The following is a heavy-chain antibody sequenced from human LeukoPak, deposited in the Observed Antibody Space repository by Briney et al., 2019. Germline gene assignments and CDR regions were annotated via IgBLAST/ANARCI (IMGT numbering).Heavy chain of an antibody. V-gene: IGHV4-61*02. CDR2: IYTSGST. Sequence: PSQTLSLTCTVSGGSISSGSCYWSWIRQPAGKGLEWIGRIYTSGSTNYNPSLKSRVTISVDTSKNQFSLKLSSVTAADTAVYYCAGRRATGAFDIWGQGTMVTVSS. CDR3: AGRRATGAFDI. CDR1: GGSISSGSCY. J-gene: IGHJ3*02. D-gene: IGHD3-9*01.